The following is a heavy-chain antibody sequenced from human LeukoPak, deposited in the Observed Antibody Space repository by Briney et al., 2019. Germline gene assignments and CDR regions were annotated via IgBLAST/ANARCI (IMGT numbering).Heavy chain of an antibody. J-gene: IGHJ4*02. V-gene: IGHV1-18*01. CDR1: GYTFTSYG. CDR2: ISAYNGNT. D-gene: IGHD2-2*01. Sequence: GASVKVSCKASGYTFTSYGISWVRQAPGQGLEWMGWISAYNGNTNYAQKLQGRVTMTTDTSTSTAYMELRSLRSDDTAVYYCAREKLGYCSSTSCLYFDYWGQGTLVTVSS. CDR3: AREKLGYCSSTSCLYFDY.